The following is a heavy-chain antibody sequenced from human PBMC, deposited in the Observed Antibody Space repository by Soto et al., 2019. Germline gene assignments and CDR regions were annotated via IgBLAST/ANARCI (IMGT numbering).Heavy chain of an antibody. Sequence: EVQLVESGGGLVKPGGSLRLSCAASGFTFSSYSMNWVRQAPGKGLEWVSSISSSSSYIYYADSVKGRFTISRDNGKNSLYLQMNSLRAEDTAVYYCARDQPGYSYGYGLGYWGQGTRVTVSS. J-gene: IGHJ4*02. CDR1: GFTFSSYS. CDR2: ISSSSSYI. CDR3: ARDQPGYSYGYGLGY. D-gene: IGHD5-18*01. V-gene: IGHV3-21*01.